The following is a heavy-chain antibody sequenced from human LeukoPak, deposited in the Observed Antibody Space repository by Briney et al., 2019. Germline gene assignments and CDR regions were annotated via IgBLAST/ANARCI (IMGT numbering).Heavy chain of an antibody. CDR2: IYPGDSDT. V-gene: IGHV5-51*01. CDR1: GYSFTSYW. Sequence: GESLKVSCKGSGYSFTSYWIGWVRQMPGKGLEWMGIIYPGDSDTKYSPSFQGQVTLSADKSISTAYLQWSSLKASDTAMYYCARRNLWFGESYDYWGQGTLVTVSS. D-gene: IGHD3-10*01. CDR3: ARRNLWFGESYDY. J-gene: IGHJ4*02.